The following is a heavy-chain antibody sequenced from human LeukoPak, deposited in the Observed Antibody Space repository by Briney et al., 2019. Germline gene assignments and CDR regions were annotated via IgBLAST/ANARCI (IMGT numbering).Heavy chain of an antibody. Sequence: PSETLSLTCAVYGGSFSGYYWSWLCQPPGKGLEWIGEINHSGSTNYNPSLKSRVTISVDTSKNQFSLKLSSVTAADTAVYYCARGRGAAASYYYYYGMDVWGQGTTVTVSS. CDR3: ARGRGAAASYYYYYGMDV. CDR1: GGSFSGYY. J-gene: IGHJ6*02. CDR2: INHSGST. D-gene: IGHD6-13*01. V-gene: IGHV4-34*01.